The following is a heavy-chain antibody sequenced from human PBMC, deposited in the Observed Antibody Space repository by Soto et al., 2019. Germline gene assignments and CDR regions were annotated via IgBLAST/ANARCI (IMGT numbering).Heavy chain of an antibody. CDR3: ARKRVAARPDGSMDV. D-gene: IGHD6-6*01. CDR1: GYSFTSYW. V-gene: IGHV5-10-1*01. J-gene: IGHJ6*02. CDR2: IDPSDSYT. Sequence: GESLKISCKGSGYSFTSYWISWVRQMPGKGLEWMGRIDPSDSYTNYSPSFQGHVTISADKSISTAYLQWSSLKASDTAMYYCARKRVAARPDGSMDVWGQGTTVTVS.